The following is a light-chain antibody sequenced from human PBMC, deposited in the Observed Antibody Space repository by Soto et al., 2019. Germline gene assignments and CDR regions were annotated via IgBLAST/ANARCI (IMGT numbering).Light chain of an antibody. CDR1: QSISSY. V-gene: IGKV1-39*01. J-gene: IGKJ1*01. CDR3: QQSYSTLRT. CDR2: AAS. Sequence: DIQMTQSPSSLSASVGDRVTITCRASQSISSYLNWYQQKPGKAPKLLIYAASSLQSGVPSRFSGSGSGTDFNLTISSLQPEDFATYYCQQSYSTLRTFGQGTKVEI.